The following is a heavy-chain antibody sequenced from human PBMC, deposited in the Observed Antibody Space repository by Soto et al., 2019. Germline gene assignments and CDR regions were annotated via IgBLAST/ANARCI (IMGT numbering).Heavy chain of an antibody. J-gene: IGHJ5*02. V-gene: IGHV4-31*03. CDR3: ARGGDYDLLTGSLGNWFDP. D-gene: IGHD3-9*01. CDR2: IYYSGST. CDR1: GGSISSGGYY. Sequence: PSETLSLTCTVSGGSISSGGYYWSWIRQHPGKGLEWIGYIYYSGSTYYNPSLKSRVTISVDTSKNQFSLKLSSVTAADTAVYYCARGGDYDLLTGSLGNWFDPWGQGTRVTV.